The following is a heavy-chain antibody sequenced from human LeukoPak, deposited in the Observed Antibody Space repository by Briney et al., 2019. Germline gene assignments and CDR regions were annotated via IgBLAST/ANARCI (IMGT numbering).Heavy chain of an antibody. J-gene: IGHJ4*02. Sequence: PGGSLRLSCAASGFIVSSNFMNWIRQAPGKGLEWVAIIKKDGSEKYYVDSMKGRFTIPRDNAKNSLFLQMNSLRAEDTAIYYCTTDTWYSAGHWGQGTLVTVSS. D-gene: IGHD2-15*01. CDR2: IKKDGSEK. CDR3: TTDTWYSAGH. V-gene: IGHV3-7*03. CDR1: GFIVSSNF.